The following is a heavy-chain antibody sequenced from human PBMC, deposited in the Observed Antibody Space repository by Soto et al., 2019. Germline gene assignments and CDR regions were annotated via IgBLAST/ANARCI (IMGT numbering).Heavy chain of an antibody. J-gene: IGHJ3*01. D-gene: IGHD5-18*01. V-gene: IGHV1-3*01. Sequence: QVQLVQSGAELKKPGASVNISCTASGFTFTDNLINWVRQAPGQGLEWMGWINPDTGNTRYSETFQGRVTISRHSSASIASLELSGLKNEDTALYFCSRDIQSVGPRANDAFDVWGQGTMITVSS. CDR2: INPDTGNT. CDR3: SRDIQSVGPRANDAFDV. CDR1: GFTFTDNL.